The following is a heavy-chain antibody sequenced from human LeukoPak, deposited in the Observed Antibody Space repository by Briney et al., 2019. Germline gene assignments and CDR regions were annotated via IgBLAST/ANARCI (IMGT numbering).Heavy chain of an antibody. CDR2: IIPILGIA. CDR1: GGTFSSYA. V-gene: IGHV1-69*04. CDR3: ARDQDDTHAFDI. Sequence: GSSVKVSCKASGGTFSSYAISWVRQAPGQGLEWMGRIIPILGIANYAQKFQGRVTITADKSTSTAYMELSSLRSEDTAVYYCARDQDDTHAFDIWGQGTMVTVSS. J-gene: IGHJ3*02. D-gene: IGHD3-22*01.